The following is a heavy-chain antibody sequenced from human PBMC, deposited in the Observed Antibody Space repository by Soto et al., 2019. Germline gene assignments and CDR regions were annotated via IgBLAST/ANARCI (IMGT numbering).Heavy chain of an antibody. D-gene: IGHD5-12*01. J-gene: IGHJ5*02. CDR1: GDSISSVYNY. Sequence: SETLSLTCTVSGDSISSVYNYLSWIRQPPGEGLEWIGFISYSGTTSYSPSLKSRLAISLDTSKNQFSLSLTSVTAADTAVYYCARGRGYSYGLDPWGQGTLVTVSS. CDR3: ARGRGYSYGLDP. CDR2: ISYSGTT. V-gene: IGHV4-30-4*01.